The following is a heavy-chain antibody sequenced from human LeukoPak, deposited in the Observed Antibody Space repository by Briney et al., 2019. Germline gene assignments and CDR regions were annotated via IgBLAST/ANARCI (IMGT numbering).Heavy chain of an antibody. CDR1: GFTFSSYA. V-gene: IGHV3-23*01. D-gene: IGHD2-15*01. CDR3: ARAKYCSGGNCYSFDF. CDR2: ISGSGGTT. Sequence: GGSLRLSCVASGFTFSSYAMSWVRQAPGKGLEWVSAISGSGGTTYYADSVKGRITISRDNSKNTVYLQMNSLRPEDTAMYYCARAKYCSGGNCYSFDFWGQGTLVTVSS. J-gene: IGHJ4*02.